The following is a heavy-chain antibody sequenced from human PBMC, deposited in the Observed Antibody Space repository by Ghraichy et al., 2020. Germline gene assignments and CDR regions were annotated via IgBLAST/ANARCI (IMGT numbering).Heavy chain of an antibody. CDR2: IYWNDDK. D-gene: IGHD3-22*01. J-gene: IGHJ4*02. CDR1: GFSLSAGPVG. CDR3: AHTPLGYYEKSGYYPYYLDS. V-gene: IGHV2-5*01. Sequence: SGPTLVKPTQTLTLTCIFSGFSLSAGPVGVGWVRQPQGRALEWLSVIYWNDDKRYNPSLKSRITITKDTSKNQVVLTMTNMDPVDTATYYCAHTPLGYYEKSGYYPYYLDSWGQGTLVTVSS.